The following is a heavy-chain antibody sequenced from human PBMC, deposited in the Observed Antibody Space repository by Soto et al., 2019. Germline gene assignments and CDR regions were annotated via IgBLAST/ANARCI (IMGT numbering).Heavy chain of an antibody. Sequence: ASVKVSCKASENTFSTYSLHWVRQAPGQGLEWMGVINPTTTTTTDAQKFQGRVTMTRDTSTSTVFLELGSLRSGDTAVYYCARDLYSTSWYVRAFDMWGQ. D-gene: IGHD6-13*01. CDR1: ENTFSTYS. CDR3: ARDLYSTSWYVRAFDM. V-gene: IGHV1-46*03. J-gene: IGHJ3*02. CDR2: INPTTTTT.